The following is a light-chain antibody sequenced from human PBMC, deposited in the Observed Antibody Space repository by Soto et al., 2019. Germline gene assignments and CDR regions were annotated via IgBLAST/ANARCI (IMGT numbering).Light chain of an antibody. Sequence: QAVVTQEPSLTVSPGGTVTLTCASSTGAVTSGNYASWIQQKPGQAPRTLIYTTNQKHSWTPARFSGSLLGGKAALTLSGVQPEDEADNYCLLYYGIPQLVFGGGTKGTVL. V-gene: IGLV7-43*01. CDR2: TTN. CDR3: LLYYGIPQLV. CDR1: TGAVTSGNY. J-gene: IGLJ2*01.